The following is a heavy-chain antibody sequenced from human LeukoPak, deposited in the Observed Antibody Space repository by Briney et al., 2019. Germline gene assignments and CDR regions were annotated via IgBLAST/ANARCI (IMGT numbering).Heavy chain of an antibody. D-gene: IGHD2-2*01. Sequence: SEPLSLTCTVSGGSISSYYWSWLRQPPGEGLEWIGYIYYSGSTNYNPSLKSRVTISVDTSKNQFSLKLSSVTAADTAVYYCARVPTQRYCSSTSCYYWFDPWGQGTLVTVSS. J-gene: IGHJ5*02. V-gene: IGHV4-59*01. CDR1: GGSISSYY. CDR2: IYYSGST. CDR3: ARVPTQRYCSSTSCYYWFDP.